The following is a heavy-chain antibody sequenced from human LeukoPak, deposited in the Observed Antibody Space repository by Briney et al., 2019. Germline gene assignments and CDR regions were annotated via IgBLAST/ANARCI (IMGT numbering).Heavy chain of an antibody. Sequence: GGSLRLSCAASGFTFNTYAMNWVRQAPGKGLEWISSMSYSAAGTSYADSVKGRFSISRDNSKKIVYLQMNSLRAEDTAVYYCAKDRMGGVTFFDYWGQGTLVTVSS. J-gene: IGHJ4*02. CDR2: MSYSAAGT. D-gene: IGHD2-21*02. V-gene: IGHV3-23*01. CDR1: GFTFNTYA. CDR3: AKDRMGGVTFFDY.